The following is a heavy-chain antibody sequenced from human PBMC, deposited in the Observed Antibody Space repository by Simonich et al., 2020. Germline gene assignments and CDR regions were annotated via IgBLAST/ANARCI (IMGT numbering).Heavy chain of an antibody. CDR3: AREGAGNDAFDI. D-gene: IGHD1-26*01. CDR1: GFTFSSSA. Sequence: QVQLVESGGGVVQPGRSLRLSCAASGFTFSSSAMHWVRQAPGKGREWWADISYDGSNKDDADSVKGRFTISRDNSKNTLYLQMNSLRAEDTAVYYCAREGAGNDAFDIWGQGTMVTVSS. J-gene: IGHJ3*02. CDR2: ISYDGSNK. V-gene: IGHV3-30*07.